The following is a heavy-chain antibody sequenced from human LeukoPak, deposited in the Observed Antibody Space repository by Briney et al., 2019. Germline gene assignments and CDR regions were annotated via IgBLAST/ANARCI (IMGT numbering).Heavy chain of an antibody. CDR3: ARSEINDYMKF. CDR2: IDYSGRP. V-gene: IGHV4-38-2*02. J-gene: IGHJ4*02. D-gene: IGHD4/OR15-4a*01. Sequence: SETLSLTCIVSGYSIRNGFRWGWIRLSPGKGLEWIGSIDYSGRPSYNPSLKSHVSISVDTSKNPFSLNLASVTAADTAIYLCARSEINDYMKFWGQGLQVIVSS. CDR1: GYSIRNGFR.